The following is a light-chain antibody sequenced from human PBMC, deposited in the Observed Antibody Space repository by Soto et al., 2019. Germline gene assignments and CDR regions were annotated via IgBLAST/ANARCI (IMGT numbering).Light chain of an antibody. Sequence: IVLTQSPGTLSLSPLEIVTLSCRASQSVSSSYLAWYQQKPGQAPRLLIHGASSRATGIPDRISGSGSGTDFTLTISRLEPEDFAVYYCQQYGSSPPWTFGQGTKVDIK. CDR3: QQYGSSPPWT. CDR1: QSVSSSY. CDR2: GAS. J-gene: IGKJ1*01. V-gene: IGKV3-20*01.